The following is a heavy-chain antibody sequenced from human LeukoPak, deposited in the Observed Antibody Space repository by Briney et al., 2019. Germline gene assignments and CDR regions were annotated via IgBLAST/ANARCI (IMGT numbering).Heavy chain of an antibody. CDR2: IYYSGST. CDR3: ARENLAGYGHYFDY. CDR1: GGSISSYY. Sequence: SETLSLTCTVSGGSISSYYWSWIRQPPGKGLEWIGYIYYSGSTNYNPSLKSRVTISVDTSKNQFSLKLSSVTAADTAVYYCARENLAGYGHYFDYWGQGTLVTVSS. V-gene: IGHV4-59*01. D-gene: IGHD5-18*01. J-gene: IGHJ4*02.